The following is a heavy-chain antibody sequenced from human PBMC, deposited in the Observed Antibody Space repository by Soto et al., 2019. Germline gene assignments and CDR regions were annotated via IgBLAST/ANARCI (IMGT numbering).Heavy chain of an antibody. Sequence: GGSLRLSCAASGFTFSSYGMHWVRQAPGKGLEWVAVISYDGSNKYYADSVKCRFTISRDNSKNTLYLQMNSLRADDTAVYYCAKDRRYCSSTSCSDYYYGMDVWVQGTTVTVSS. D-gene: IGHD2-2*01. V-gene: IGHV3-30*18. CDR2: ISYDGSNK. CDR1: GFTFSSYG. J-gene: IGHJ6*02. CDR3: AKDRRYCSSTSCSDYYYGMDV.